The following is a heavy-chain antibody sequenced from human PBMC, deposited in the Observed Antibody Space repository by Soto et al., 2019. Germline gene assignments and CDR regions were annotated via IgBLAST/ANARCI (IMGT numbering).Heavy chain of an antibody. V-gene: IGHV4-34*01. CDR2: INHSGST. Sequence: SETLSLTCAVYGGSFSGYYWSWIRQPPGKGLEWIGEINHSGSTNYNPSLKSRVTISVDTSKNQFSLKLSSVTAADTAVYYCGRGRIVVVVAAKRANWFDPWGQGTLVTVSS. D-gene: IGHD2-15*01. CDR1: GGSFSGYY. J-gene: IGHJ5*02. CDR3: GRGRIVVVVAAKRANWFDP.